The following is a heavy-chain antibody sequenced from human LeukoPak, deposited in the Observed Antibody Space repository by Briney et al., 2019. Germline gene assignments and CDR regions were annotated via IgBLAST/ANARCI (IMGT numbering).Heavy chain of an antibody. CDR3: AKDPNYYDSSGYYASADY. CDR1: GFTFSSYS. CDR2: ISYDGSNK. D-gene: IGHD3-22*01. V-gene: IGHV3-30*18. J-gene: IGHJ4*02. Sequence: PGGSLRLSCAASGFTFSSYSMHWVRQAPGKGLEWVAVISYDGSNKYYADSVKGRFTISRDNSKNTLYLQMNSLRAEDTAVYYCAKDPNYYDSSGYYASADYWGQGTLVTVSS.